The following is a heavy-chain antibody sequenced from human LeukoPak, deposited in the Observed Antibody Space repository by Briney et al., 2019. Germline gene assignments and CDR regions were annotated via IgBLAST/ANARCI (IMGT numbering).Heavy chain of an antibody. Sequence: GGSLRLSCAASGFTFSDYYMHWIRQAPGEGLELVSYTSSSSSTIYYADSVKGRFTISRDNAENSLCLQMNSLRAEDTAVYYCARATYGDYYFDYWGQGTLATVSS. CDR3: ARATYGDYYFDY. CDR1: GFTFSDYY. J-gene: IGHJ4*02. CDR2: TSSSSSTI. V-gene: IGHV3-11*01. D-gene: IGHD4-17*01.